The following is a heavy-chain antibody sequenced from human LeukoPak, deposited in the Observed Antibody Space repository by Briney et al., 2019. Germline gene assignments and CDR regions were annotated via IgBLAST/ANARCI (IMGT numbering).Heavy chain of an antibody. CDR2: IYYSGST. CDR3: ARDRTTVTPKATYYYGMDV. J-gene: IGHJ6*02. CDR1: GGSISSYY. V-gene: IGHV4-59*01. Sequence: SETLSLTCTVSGGSISSYYWSWIRQPPGKGLEWIGYIYYSGSTNYNPSLKSRVTISVDTSKNQFSLKLSSVTAADTAVYYCARDRTTVTPKATYYYGMDVWGQGTTVTVS. D-gene: IGHD4-11*01.